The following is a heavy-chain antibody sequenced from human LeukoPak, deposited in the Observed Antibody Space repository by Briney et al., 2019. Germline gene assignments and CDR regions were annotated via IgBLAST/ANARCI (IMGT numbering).Heavy chain of an antibody. CDR3: ARHGGGYDLYYFDY. CDR1: GASINSSTYF. CDR2: FHSSGST. Sequence: PSGTLSLACAVSGASINSSTYFWGWVRQPPGKELEWVGSFHSSGSTYYSPSLKSRVTISVDTSKNQFSLKVRSVTAADTAVYYCARHGGGYDLYYFDYWGQGTLVPVFS. J-gene: IGHJ4*02. V-gene: IGHV4-39*01. D-gene: IGHD5-12*01.